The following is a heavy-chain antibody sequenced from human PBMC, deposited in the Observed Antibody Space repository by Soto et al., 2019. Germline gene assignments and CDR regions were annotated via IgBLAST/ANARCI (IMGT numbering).Heavy chain of an antibody. CDR3: ARGNPQLRGVFDF. CDR1: GASRRRGGYS. V-gene: IGHV4-30-2*01. J-gene: IGHJ4*02. CDR2: VYSGGAA. D-gene: IGHD3-10*01. Sequence: LSLTCSFSGASRRRGGYSWSWFRPPTGKGLEWIASVYSGGAASYNPPLKSRVPISVDSSKSQSSLTVKSVTAADTAAYLCARGNPQLRGVFDFWVRGTQVTVSS.